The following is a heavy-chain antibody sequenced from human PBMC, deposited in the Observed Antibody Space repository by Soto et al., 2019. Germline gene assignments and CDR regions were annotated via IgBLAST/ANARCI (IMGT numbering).Heavy chain of an antibody. V-gene: IGHV3-23*01. CDR3: AKDSSGYPGGYFDY. J-gene: IGHJ4*02. CDR2: ISGSGGST. CDR1: GFTFSSYA. Sequence: GGSLRLSCAASGFTFSSYAMSWVRQAPGKGLEWVSAISGSGGSTYYADSVKGRFTISRDNSRNTLYLQMNSLRAEDTAVYYCAKDSSGYPGGYFDYWGQGTLVTVSS. D-gene: IGHD3-22*01.